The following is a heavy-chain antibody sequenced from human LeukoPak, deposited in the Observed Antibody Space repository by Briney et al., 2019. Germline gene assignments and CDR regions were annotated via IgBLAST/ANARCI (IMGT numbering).Heavy chain of an antibody. CDR1: GGSFRGYY. D-gene: IGHD2-2*01. V-gene: IGHV4-34*01. CDR2: INHSGST. J-gene: IGHJ4*02. Sequence: PSETLSLTCAVYGGSFRGYYWSWIRQPPGKGLEWIGEINHSGSTNYNPSLKSRVTISLDTPMKKFSLKLNSVTAADTAVYYCASTERCSTTCPLDYWGQGTLVTVSS. CDR3: ASTERCSTTCPLDY.